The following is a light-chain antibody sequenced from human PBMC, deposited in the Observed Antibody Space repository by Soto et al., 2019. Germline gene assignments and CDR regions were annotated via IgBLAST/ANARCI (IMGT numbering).Light chain of an antibody. CDR1: QSVSSSY. V-gene: IGKV3-20*01. CDR3: QQYGSSPRT. CDR2: GAS. Sequence: EIVLTQSPGTLSLSPGERATLSCRASQSVSSSYLAWYQQKPGQAPRLLIYGASSRATGIPDRFSGSGSGTDFTLTISRLEPEDSAVYYCQQYGSSPRTFGQGTKADIK. J-gene: IGKJ1*01.